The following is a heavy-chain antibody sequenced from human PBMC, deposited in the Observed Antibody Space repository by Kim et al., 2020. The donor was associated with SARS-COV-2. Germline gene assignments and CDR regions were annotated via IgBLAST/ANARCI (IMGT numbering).Heavy chain of an antibody. Sequence: ASVKVSCKISGYTFTSYGFSWVRQAPGRGLEWIGWISGYNGDTKYSQKFQGRVTMTADRSTRTAYMEMRRLRSDDTAVYYCARSHDFINGQALWSDSDYWGQGTLVTVSS. D-gene: IGHD1-26*01. CDR2: ISGYNGDT. J-gene: IGHJ4*02. V-gene: IGHV1-18*01. CDR3: ARSHDFINGQALWSDSDY. CDR1: GYTFTSYG.